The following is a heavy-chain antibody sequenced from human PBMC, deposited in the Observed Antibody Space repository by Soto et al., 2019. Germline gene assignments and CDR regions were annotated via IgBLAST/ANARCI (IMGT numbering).Heavy chain of an antibody. CDR2: INAANGDT. CDR3: ARVGSTGSIAAAADY. Sequence: ASVKVSCKASGYTFTSYGIHWVRQAPGQRLEWMGWINAANGDTKYSPKFQGRVTITRDTSASTAYMELSSLRSEDTAVYYCARVGSTGSIAAAADYWGQGTLVTVSS. D-gene: IGHD6-13*01. V-gene: IGHV1-3*01. CDR1: GYTFTSYG. J-gene: IGHJ4*02.